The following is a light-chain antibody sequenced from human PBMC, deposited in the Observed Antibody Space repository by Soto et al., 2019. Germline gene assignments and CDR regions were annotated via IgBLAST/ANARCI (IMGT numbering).Light chain of an antibody. V-gene: IGLV2-8*01. J-gene: IGLJ1*01. CDR1: SSDVGGYNY. CDR2: EVS. Sequence: QSVLTQPPSASGSPGQSVTISCTGTSSDVGGYNYVSWYQQHPGKAPKVIIYEVSKRHSGVPDRFSGSKYGSTAYLTVSGLQAEDEAEYYCSSYAVTNTWVFGTGTKV. CDR3: SSYAVTNTWV.